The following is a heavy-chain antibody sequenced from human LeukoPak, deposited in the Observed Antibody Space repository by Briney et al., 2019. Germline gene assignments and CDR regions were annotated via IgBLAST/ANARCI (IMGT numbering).Heavy chain of an antibody. V-gene: IGHV1-8*01. CDR2: MNPNSGNT. CDR3: ARLGKQGRFLEWLTAHYYYGMDV. CDR1: GYTFTIYD. Sequence: ASVKVSFKASGYTFTIYDINWVRQAPGQGLEWMGWMNPNSGNTGYAQKFQGRVTMTRTTSIRTAYMELSSLRSEDTAVYYCARLGKQGRFLEWLTAHYYYGMDVWGQGTTVTVSS. J-gene: IGHJ6*02. D-gene: IGHD3-3*01.